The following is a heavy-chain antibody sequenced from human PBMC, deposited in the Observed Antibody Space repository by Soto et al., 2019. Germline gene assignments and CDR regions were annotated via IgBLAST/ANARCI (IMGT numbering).Heavy chain of an antibody. CDR1: GYTFKNYG. CDR3: ARPFYRDHGIVDY. Sequence: QVQLVQSGAEVKKPGASVRVSCKTSGYTFKNYGIIWVRQAPGQGLEWMGWISGYNGNTKYPQKFQGRVTLTTDTSTSTGYMELRGLRSDDTAVYYCARPFYRDHGIVDYWGQGTLVTVSS. V-gene: IGHV1-18*01. J-gene: IGHJ4*02. CDR2: ISGYNGNT. D-gene: IGHD4-17*01.